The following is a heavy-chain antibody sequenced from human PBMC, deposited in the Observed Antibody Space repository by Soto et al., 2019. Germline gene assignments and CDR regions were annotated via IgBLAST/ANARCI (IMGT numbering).Heavy chain of an antibody. Sequence: SETLSLTCTVSGDSINNGDCYWSWLRQLPGKCLEWIGYIYYSGSKYYNPSLKSRVSMSVDTSKNHFSLNLTSVTAADTAVYYCAREKEDDSGDYNAFDIWGQGTVVTV. CDR2: IYYSGSK. V-gene: IGHV4-30-4*01. J-gene: IGHJ3*02. D-gene: IGHD4-17*01. CDR3: AREKEDDSGDYNAFDI. CDR1: GDSINNGDCY.